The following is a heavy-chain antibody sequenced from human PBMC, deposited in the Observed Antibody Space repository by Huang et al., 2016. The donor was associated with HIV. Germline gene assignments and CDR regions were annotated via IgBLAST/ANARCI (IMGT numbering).Heavy chain of an antibody. CDR1: GYTFSGDA. D-gene: IGHD3-16*01. CDR3: ARKFGRDFDY. J-gene: IGHJ4*02. V-gene: IGHV1-18*01. Sequence: QVKLVQSGAEVKKPGASVKVSCKTSGYTFSGDAITWVRQAPGQGLEWMGWVSPYNGDTNYVQNLQGRVTMTTEMSTTTAYMELRSLTSDDTAIYYCARKFGRDFDYWGQGTLVTVSS. CDR2: VSPYNGDT.